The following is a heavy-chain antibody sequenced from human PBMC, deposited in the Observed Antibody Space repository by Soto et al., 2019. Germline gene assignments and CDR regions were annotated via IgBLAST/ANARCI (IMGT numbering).Heavy chain of an antibody. D-gene: IGHD2-15*01. V-gene: IGHV4-59*01. CDR3: ARRCCSGGRCYSCFDY. CDR1: GGSLSSYY. Sequence: PSETLSLTCTVSGGSLSSYYWSWIRQPPGKGLEWIGYIHSSGSTNYNASLKSRVTMSVDTSKNQCSLKLSSVTAADTAVYYCARRCCSGGRCYSCFDYWGQGTLVTVSS. J-gene: IGHJ4*02. CDR2: IHSSGST.